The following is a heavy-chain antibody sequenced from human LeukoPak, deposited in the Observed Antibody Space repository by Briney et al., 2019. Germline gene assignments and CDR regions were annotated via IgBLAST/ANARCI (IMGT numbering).Heavy chain of an antibody. CDR1: GGSISSSSYY. D-gene: IGHD3-10*01. CDR3: ARDLRTEASITMVRGEDGDY. Sequence: SETLSLTCTVSGGSISSSSYYWGWIRQPPGKGLEWIGSIYYSGSTYYNPSLKSRVTISVDTSKNQFSLKLSSVTAADTAVYYCARDLRTEASITMVRGEDGDYWGQGTLVTVSS. CDR2: IYYSGST. J-gene: IGHJ4*02. V-gene: IGHV4-39*07.